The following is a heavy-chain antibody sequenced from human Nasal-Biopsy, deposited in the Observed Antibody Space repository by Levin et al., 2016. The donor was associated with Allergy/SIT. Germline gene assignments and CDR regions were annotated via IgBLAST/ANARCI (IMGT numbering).Heavy chain of an antibody. CDR2: IGFDGKDE. J-gene: IGHJ4*02. CDR3: TKPPLWVAPTPEDS. V-gene: IGHV3-30*02. D-gene: IGHD2-15*01. CDR1: GFNLASYG. Sequence: GGSLRLSCTPSGFNLASYGMHWVRQAPGKGLEWVAFIGFDGKDEFYTDSVRGRFTVSRDSYRLFLQINNVRAEDTAVYYCTKPPLWVAPTPEDSWGPGTQVTVAS.